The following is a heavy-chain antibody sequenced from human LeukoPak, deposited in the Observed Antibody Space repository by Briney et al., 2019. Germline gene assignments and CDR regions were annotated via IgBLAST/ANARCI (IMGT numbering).Heavy chain of an antibody. D-gene: IGHD3-9*01. Sequence: PGGSLRLFCAASGFTFSSYWMSWVRQAPGKGLEWVANIKQDGSEKYYVDSVKGRFTISRDNAKNSLYLQMHSLRAEDTAVYYCARDVGGYYDILTGYSGNWFDPWGQGTLVTVSS. J-gene: IGHJ5*02. CDR1: GFTFSSYW. CDR3: ARDVGGYYDILTGYSGNWFDP. V-gene: IGHV3-7*01. CDR2: IKQDGSEK.